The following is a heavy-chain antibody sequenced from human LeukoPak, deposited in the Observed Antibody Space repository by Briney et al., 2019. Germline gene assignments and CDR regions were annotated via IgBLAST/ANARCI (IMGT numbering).Heavy chain of an antibody. D-gene: IGHD6-13*01. CDR1: GGTFSSYA. J-gene: IGHJ6*03. CDR2: IIPIFGTA. V-gene: IGHV1-69*05. CDR3: ARVPPSYSSSWEGDYYYMDV. Sequence: LVKVSCKASGGTFSSYAISWVRQAPGQGLEWMGGIIPIFGTANYAQKFQGRVTITTDESTSTAYMELSSLRSEDTAVYYCARVPPSYSSSWEGDYYYMDVRGKGTTVTVSS.